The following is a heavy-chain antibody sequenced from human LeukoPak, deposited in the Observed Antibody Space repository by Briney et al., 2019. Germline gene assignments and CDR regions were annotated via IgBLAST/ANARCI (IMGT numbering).Heavy chain of an antibody. V-gene: IGHV4-34*01. CDR1: GGSFSGYY. D-gene: IGHD6-13*01. J-gene: IGHJ4*02. CDR2: INHSGST. Sequence: SETLSLTCAVYGGSFSGYYWSWIRQPPGKGLEWIGEINHSGSTNYNPSLKSRVTISVDTSKNQFSLKLSSVTAADTAVYYCARCSSSWTYYFDYWGQGTLVTVSS. CDR3: ARCSSSWTYYFDY.